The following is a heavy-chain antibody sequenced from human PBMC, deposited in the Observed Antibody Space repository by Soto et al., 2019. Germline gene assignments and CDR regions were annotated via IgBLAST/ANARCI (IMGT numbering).Heavy chain of an antibody. CDR2: ISSSSSYI. J-gene: IGHJ4*02. CDR1: GFTFSSYS. Sequence: EVQLVESGGGLVKPGGSLRLSCAASGFTFSSYSMNWVRLAPGKGLEWVSSISSSSSYIYYADSVKGRFTISRDNAKNSLYLQMNSLRAEDTAVYYCARAPYYYDSSGYWAYWGQGTLVTVSS. V-gene: IGHV3-21*01. CDR3: ARAPYYYDSSGYWAY. D-gene: IGHD3-22*01.